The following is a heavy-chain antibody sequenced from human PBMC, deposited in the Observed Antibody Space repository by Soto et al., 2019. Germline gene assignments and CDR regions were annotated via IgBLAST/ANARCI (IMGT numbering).Heavy chain of an antibody. CDR3: ARGGKGSGWFNWFDP. Sequence: QVQLQQWGAGLLKPSETLSLTCAVYGGSFSGYYWSWIRHPPGKVLEWIGEINHSGSTNDNPSLMSRVTISVDTSKNQFSLKLSSVTAADTAVYYCARGGKGSGWFNWFDPWGQGTLVTVSS. CDR2: INHSGST. V-gene: IGHV4-34*01. CDR1: GGSFSGYY. D-gene: IGHD6-19*01. J-gene: IGHJ5*02.